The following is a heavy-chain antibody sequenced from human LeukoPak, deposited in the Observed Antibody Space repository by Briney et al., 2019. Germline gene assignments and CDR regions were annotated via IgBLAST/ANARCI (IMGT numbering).Heavy chain of an antibody. D-gene: IGHD6-19*01. CDR1: GYTLTELS. J-gene: IGHJ4*02. V-gene: IGHV1-24*01. CDR3: RAVAGTEIDY. Sequence: ASVKVSCKVSGYTLTELSMQWVRQAPGKGLEWMGGFDPEDGERIYAQKFQGRVTMTEDTSTDTAYMELSSLRSEDTAVYYCRAVAGTEIDYWGQGTLVTVSS. CDR2: FDPEDGER.